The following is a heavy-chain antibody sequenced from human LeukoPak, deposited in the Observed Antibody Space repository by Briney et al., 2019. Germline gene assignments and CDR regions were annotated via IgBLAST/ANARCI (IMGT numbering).Heavy chain of an antibody. D-gene: IGHD1-1*01. Sequence: GASVKVSCKASEYTFTGYYIHWVRQAPGQGFEWMGWINPNSGGTNFAQKFQGRVTMTRDTSINTVYMELSSLGSDDTAVYYCARESRDTAWSLDLWGQGTLVTVSS. CDR2: INPNSGGT. CDR3: ARESRDTAWSLDL. J-gene: IGHJ4*02. CDR1: EYTFTGYY. V-gene: IGHV1-2*02.